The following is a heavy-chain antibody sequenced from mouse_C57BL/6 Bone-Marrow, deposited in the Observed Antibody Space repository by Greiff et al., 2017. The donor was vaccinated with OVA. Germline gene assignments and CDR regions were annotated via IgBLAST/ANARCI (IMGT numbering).Heavy chain of an antibody. CDR2: INPNNGGT. CDR3: ARWGSPDY. V-gene: IGHV1-26*01. Sequence: VQLQQSGPELVKPGASVKISCKASGYTFTDYYMNWVKQSHGKSLEWIGDINPNNGGTSYNQKFKGKATLTVDKSSSTAYMELRSLTSEDSAVYYCARWGSPDYWGQGTTLTVSS. CDR1: GYTFTDYY. J-gene: IGHJ2*01. D-gene: IGHD1-1*02.